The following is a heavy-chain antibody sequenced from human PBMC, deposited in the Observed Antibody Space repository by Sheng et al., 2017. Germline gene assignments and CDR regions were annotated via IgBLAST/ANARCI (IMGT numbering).Heavy chain of an antibody. J-gene: IGHJ6*03. D-gene: IGHD3-10*01. Sequence: QVQLVQSGAEVKKPGSSVKVSCKASGGTFSSYAISWVRQAPGQGLEWMGGIIPIFGTANYAQKFQGRVTITTDESTSTAYMELSSLRSEDTAVYYCARDPGPMVQGVGYYYMDVWGKGTTVTVSS. V-gene: IGHV1-69*05. CDR1: GGTFSSYA. CDR3: ARDPGPMVQGVGYYYMDV. CDR2: IIPIFGTA.